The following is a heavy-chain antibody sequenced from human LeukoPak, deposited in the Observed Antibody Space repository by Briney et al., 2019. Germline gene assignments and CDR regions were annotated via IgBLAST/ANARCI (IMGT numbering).Heavy chain of an antibody. V-gene: IGHV4-59*01. CDR3: ARVIRGADNWFDP. CDR1: GVSISSYY. Sequence: PSETLSLTCIVSGVSISSYYWSGLPQPPGKGLKGTGYFYYSGNTSYNPSLKSRVNISVDTPKNQFSLKLSSLTAAAAAVYYWARVIRGADNWFDPWGQGTLVTVSS. J-gene: IGHJ5*02. CDR2: FYYSGNT. D-gene: IGHD3-10*01.